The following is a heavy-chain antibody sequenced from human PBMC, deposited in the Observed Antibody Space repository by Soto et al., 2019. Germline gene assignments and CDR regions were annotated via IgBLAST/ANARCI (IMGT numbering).Heavy chain of an antibody. V-gene: IGHV2-5*02. CDR3: AHRLPQYRRSWYSYFDY. D-gene: IGHD6-13*01. Sequence: QITLKESGPTLVKPTQTLTLTCTFSGFSLSTSGVGVGWIRQPPGKALEWLALIYWDDDKRYSPSLKSRLTITKDTSKNQVVLTMTNMDPVDTATYYCAHRLPQYRRSWYSYFDYWGQGTLVTVSS. J-gene: IGHJ4*02. CDR2: IYWDDDK. CDR1: GFSLSTSGVG.